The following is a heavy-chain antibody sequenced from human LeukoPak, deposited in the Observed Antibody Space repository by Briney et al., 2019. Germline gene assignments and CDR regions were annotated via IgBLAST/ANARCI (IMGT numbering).Heavy chain of an antibody. D-gene: IGHD1-14*01. CDR3: ARGASNRFDY. CDR2: IYTDGSST. Sequence: GGSLRLSCAASGFAFSDYAMIWVRQAPGKGLVWVSRIYTDGSSTNYADSVKGRFTISRDNAKNTLYLQMNSLRGEDTAVYYCARGASNRFDYWGQGTLVTVSS. V-gene: IGHV3-74*01. CDR1: GFAFSDYA. J-gene: IGHJ4*02.